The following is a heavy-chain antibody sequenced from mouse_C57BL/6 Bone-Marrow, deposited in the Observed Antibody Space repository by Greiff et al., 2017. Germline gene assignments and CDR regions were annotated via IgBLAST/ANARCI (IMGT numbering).Heavy chain of an antibody. CDR3: ARHTMIAAWFAY. Sequence: EVKLMESGGDLVKPGGSLKLSCAASGFTFSSYGMSWVRQTPDKRLEWVATISSGGSYTYYPNSVKGRFTISRDNAKNTLYLQMSSLKSEDTARYYCARHTMIAAWFAYWGQGTLVTVSA. CDR1: GFTFSSYG. CDR2: ISSGGSYT. D-gene: IGHD2-4*01. V-gene: IGHV5-6*01. J-gene: IGHJ3*01.